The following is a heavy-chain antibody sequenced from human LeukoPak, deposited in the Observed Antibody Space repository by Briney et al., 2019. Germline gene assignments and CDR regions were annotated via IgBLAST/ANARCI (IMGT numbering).Heavy chain of an antibody. V-gene: IGHV1-18*01. CDR2: ISAYNGNT. CDR3: ARTADYYDSSGYAFYFDY. D-gene: IGHD3-22*01. CDR1: GYTFTSYG. Sequence: ASVKVSCKASGYTFTSYGISWVRQAPGQGLEWMGWISAYNGNTNYAQKLQGGVTMTTDTSTSTAYMELRSLRSDDTAVYYCARTADYYDSSGYAFYFDYWGQGTLVTVSS. J-gene: IGHJ4*02.